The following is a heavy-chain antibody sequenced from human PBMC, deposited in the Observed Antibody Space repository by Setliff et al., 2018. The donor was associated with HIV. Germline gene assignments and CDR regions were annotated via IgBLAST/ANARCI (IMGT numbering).Heavy chain of an antibody. V-gene: IGHV4-39*01. CDR1: GGSISGSNYY. D-gene: IGHD2-21*02. Sequence: PPETLSLTCTVSGGSISGSNYYWGWIRQPPGKGLEWVGSIYYSGSTYYSPSLKSRVTISVDTSKNPFSLTLTSVTAADTAVYYCAISIVGVTSEMYWAQGTLVTVSS. CDR3: AISIVGVTSEMY. J-gene: IGHJ4*02. CDR2: IYYSGST.